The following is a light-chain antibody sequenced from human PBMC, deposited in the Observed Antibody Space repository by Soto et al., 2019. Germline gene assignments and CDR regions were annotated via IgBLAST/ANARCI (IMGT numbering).Light chain of an antibody. Sequence: QSVLTQPPSASGTPGQRVTISCSGGSSNIRINTVNWYQQLPGTHPKVLIYTDNERPSGVPDRFAGSKSGTSASLAINGLQSGDEADYYCGAWDESLNGYVFGTGTKLTV. CDR2: TDN. J-gene: IGLJ1*01. CDR1: SSNIRINT. V-gene: IGLV1-44*01. CDR3: GAWDESLNGYV.